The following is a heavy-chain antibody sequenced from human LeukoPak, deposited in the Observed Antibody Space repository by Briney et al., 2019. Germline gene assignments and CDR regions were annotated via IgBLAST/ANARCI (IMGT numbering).Heavy chain of an antibody. V-gene: IGHV3-30-3*01. CDR3: ASPGYSSGWYFGAFDI. J-gene: IGHJ3*02. Sequence: GGSLRLSCAASGFTFSSYAMHWVRQAPGKGLEWVAVISYDGSNKYYADSVKGRFTISRDNSKNTLYLQMNSLRAEDTAVYYCASPGYSSGWYFGAFDIWGQGTMVTVSS. CDR1: GFTFSSYA. D-gene: IGHD6-19*01. CDR2: ISYDGSNK.